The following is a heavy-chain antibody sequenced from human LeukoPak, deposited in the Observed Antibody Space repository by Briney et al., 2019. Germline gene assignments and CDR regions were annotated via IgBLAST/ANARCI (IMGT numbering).Heavy chain of an antibody. V-gene: IGHV1-2*02. CDR3: ARSAYNYGYVYFDH. Sequence: ASVKVSCKPSGYTFTGCFIHYVRQAPGQGLEWMGWIDPNSDNIRYSETFKDRVTMTRDTSTNTAYMELSWLRSDDTAVYYCARSAYNYGYVYFDHWGQGTLVIVSS. CDR1: GYTFTGCF. J-gene: IGHJ4*02. D-gene: IGHD5-18*01. CDR2: IDPNSDNI.